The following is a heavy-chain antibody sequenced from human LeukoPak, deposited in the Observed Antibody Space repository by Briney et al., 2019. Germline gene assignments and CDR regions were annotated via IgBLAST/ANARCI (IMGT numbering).Heavy chain of an antibody. Sequence: SETLSLTCTVSGGSISSYYWSWLRQPPGKGLEWIGYIYYSGSTNYNPSLKSRVTISVDTSKNQFSLKLSSVTAADTAVYYCARVRGHWLVHDYYSYMDVWGKGTTVTVSS. V-gene: IGHV4-59*12. D-gene: IGHD6-19*01. CDR3: ARVRGHWLVHDYYSYMDV. CDR1: GGSISSYY. J-gene: IGHJ6*03. CDR2: IYYSGST.